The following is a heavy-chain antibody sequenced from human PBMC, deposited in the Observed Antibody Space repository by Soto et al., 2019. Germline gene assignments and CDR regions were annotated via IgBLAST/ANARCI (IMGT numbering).Heavy chain of an antibody. CDR1: GYTFTGYY. V-gene: IGHV1-2*04. D-gene: IGHD2-15*01. CDR2: INPNSGGT. Sequence: ASVTVSCKASGYTFTGYYMHWVRQAPGQGLEWMGWINPNSGGTNYAQKFQGWVTMTRDTSISTAYMELSRLRSDDTAVYYCARSSPFYYGMDVWGQGTTVTVSS. J-gene: IGHJ6*02. CDR3: ARSSPFYYGMDV.